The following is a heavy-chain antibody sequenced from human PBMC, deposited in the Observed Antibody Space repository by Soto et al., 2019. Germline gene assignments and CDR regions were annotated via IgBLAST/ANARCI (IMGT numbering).Heavy chain of an antibody. CDR1: GGTFSNHA. D-gene: IGHD6-13*01. CDR3: AREVAADGTFREDVFDI. V-gene: IGHV1-69*12. J-gene: IGHJ3*02. Sequence: QVHLVQSGAEVKKPGSSVKVSCKAPGGTFSNHAINWVRQAPGQGLEWMGRNIPNFTTTNYAQKFQGRVTMTAAEPTNTPYLELSSLKHDDTAVYYCAREVAADGTFREDVFDIWGQGTLVTVSS. CDR2: NIPNFTTT.